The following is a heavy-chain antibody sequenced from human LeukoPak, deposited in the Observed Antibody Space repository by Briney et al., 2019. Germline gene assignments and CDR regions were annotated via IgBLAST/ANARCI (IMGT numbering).Heavy chain of an antibody. Sequence: GGSLRLSRAPSGFTFNSFAMHWVRQAPGKGLQFVSAISANGGSTYYANSVKGRFTMSRDNSKNTLYLQMGSLRPEDTAVYYCARDRRTWYSTTSGIDGWSQGTLVTVSS. J-gene: IGHJ4*02. D-gene: IGHD1-26*01. CDR2: ISANGGST. CDR3: ARDRRTWYSTTSGIDG. CDR1: GFTFNSFA. V-gene: IGHV3-64*01.